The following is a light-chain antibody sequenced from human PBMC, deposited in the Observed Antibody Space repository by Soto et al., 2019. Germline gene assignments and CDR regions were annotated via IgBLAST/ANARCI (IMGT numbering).Light chain of an antibody. CDR2: DVT. CDR3: SSITMRMADG. Sequence: QSALTQPASVSGSPGQSITISCTGTSSDVGGYNSVSWYQQHPGKAPKLILYDVTDRPSGVSYRFSGSKSGNPASLTISGLQAADEADYFCSSITMRMADGFGSGTTVTV. CDR1: SSDVGGYNS. J-gene: IGLJ1*01. V-gene: IGLV2-14*01.